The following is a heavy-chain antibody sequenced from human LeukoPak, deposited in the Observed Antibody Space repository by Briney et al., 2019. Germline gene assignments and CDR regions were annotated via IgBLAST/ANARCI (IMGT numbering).Heavy chain of an antibody. CDR1: GYSISSGYF. V-gene: IGHV4-38-2*02. CDR2: IYQRATV. J-gene: IGHJ4*02. CDR3: ARAFCVGECFVLHIFFDS. D-gene: IGHD2-21*01. Sequence: PSETLSLTCNVSGYSISSGYFWGWVRQAPGKGLEWIGSIYQRATVHYNPSLKSRVTISLDTSKNHFSLNLRSMQASDTAVYYCARAFCVGECFVLHIFFDSWAREPWSPSPQ.